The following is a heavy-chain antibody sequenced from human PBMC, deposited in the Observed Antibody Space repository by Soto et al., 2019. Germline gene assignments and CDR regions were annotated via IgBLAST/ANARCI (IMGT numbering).Heavy chain of an antibody. J-gene: IGHJ4*02. CDR3: TKWNGGFDY. Sequence: GGSLRLSCAASGFTFSSYGMHWVRQAPGKGLEWVAVISYDGSYKYYADSVKGRFTISRDNSKNTLYLQMNSLRAEDTAVYYCTKWNGGFDYWGKGTVVNDSS. D-gene: IGHD3-16*01. V-gene: IGHV3-30*18. CDR2: ISYDGSYK. CDR1: GFTFSSYG.